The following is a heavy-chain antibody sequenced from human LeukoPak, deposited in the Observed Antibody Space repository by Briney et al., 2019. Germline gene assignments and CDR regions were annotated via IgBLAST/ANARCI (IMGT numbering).Heavy chain of an antibody. J-gene: IGHJ6*04. V-gene: IGHV3-74*01. CDR2: INSDGSST. Sequence: GGSLRLSCAASRFTFSTYWMHWVRQAPGKGLVWVSRINSDGSSTDYADSVKGRFTISRDNAKNSLYLQMNSLRAEDTAVYYCAELGITMIGGVWGKGTTVTISP. D-gene: IGHD3-10*02. CDR1: RFTFSTYW. CDR3: AELGITMIGGV.